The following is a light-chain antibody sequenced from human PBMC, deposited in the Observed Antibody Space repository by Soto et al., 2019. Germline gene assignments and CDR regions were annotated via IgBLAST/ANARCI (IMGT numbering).Light chain of an antibody. CDR2: ENN. V-gene: IGLV1-51*02. Sequence: QSVLTQPPSVSAAPGQKVTISCSGSSSNIGNNYVNWYQQLPGTAPKLLIYENNKRPSGIPDRFSGSKSGTSATLGITGLQTGDEADYYCGTWDSSLSAGVFGGGTKVTVL. CDR3: GTWDSSLSAGV. CDR1: SSNIGNNY. J-gene: IGLJ2*01.